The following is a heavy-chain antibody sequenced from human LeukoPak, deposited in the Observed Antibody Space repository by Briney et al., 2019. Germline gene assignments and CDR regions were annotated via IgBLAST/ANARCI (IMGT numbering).Heavy chain of an antibody. D-gene: IGHD2-15*01. J-gene: IGHJ4*02. Sequence: SETLSLTCAVYGGSFSGYYWSWIRQPPGKGLEWIGYIYHSGSTYYNPSLKSRVTISVDRSKNQFSLKLSSVTAADTAVYYCARALNPAVARTYYFDYWGQGTLVTVSS. CDR2: IYHSGST. CDR1: GGSFSGYY. CDR3: ARALNPAVARTYYFDY. V-gene: IGHV4-30-2*01.